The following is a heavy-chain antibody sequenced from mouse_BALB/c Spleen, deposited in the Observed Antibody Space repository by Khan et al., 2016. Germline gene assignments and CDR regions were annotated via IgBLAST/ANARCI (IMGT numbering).Heavy chain of an antibody. CDR3: ARCYYGSSYYAMDY. Sequence: EVQLQESGPGLVKPSQSLSLTCTVTGYSITSDYAWNWIRQFPGNKLEWMGYISYSGSTSYNPSLKSRISITRDTSKNQFFLQLNSVTTEDTATYYCARCYYGSSYYAMDYWGQGTSVTVSS. V-gene: IGHV3-2*02. J-gene: IGHJ4*01. CDR2: ISYSGST. CDR1: GYSITSDYA. D-gene: IGHD1-1*01.